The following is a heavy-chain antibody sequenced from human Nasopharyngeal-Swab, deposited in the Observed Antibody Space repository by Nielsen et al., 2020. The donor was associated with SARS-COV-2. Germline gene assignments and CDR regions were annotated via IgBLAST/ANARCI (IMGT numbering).Heavy chain of an antibody. CDR2: IYYSGST. CDR3: ARVHGSGSYWDYYYYMDV. D-gene: IGHD3-10*01. V-gene: IGHV4-31*03. Sequence: SETLSLTCTVSGGSISSGGYYWSWIRQHPGKGLEWIGYIYYSGSTYYNPSLKSRVTISVDTSKNPFSLKLSSVTAADTAVYYCARVHGSGSYWDYYYYMDVWGKGTTVTVSS. CDR1: GGSISSGGYY. J-gene: IGHJ6*03.